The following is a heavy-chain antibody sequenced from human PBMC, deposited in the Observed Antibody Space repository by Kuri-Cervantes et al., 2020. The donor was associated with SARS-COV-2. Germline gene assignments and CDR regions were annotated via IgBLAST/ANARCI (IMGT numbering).Heavy chain of an antibody. Sequence: GGSLRLPCQGSGYSFSTYWVGWVRQVPGKGLEWMGIIYPGDSDTKYNPSFQGQVTISAATSISTAYLQWSSLKASDTAMYYCARRPSSPGIAVAGRGAFDFWGQGTMVTVSS. CDR2: IYPGDSDT. V-gene: IGHV5-51*01. CDR3: ARRPSSPGIAVAGRGAFDF. J-gene: IGHJ3*01. D-gene: IGHD6-19*01. CDR1: GYSFSTYW.